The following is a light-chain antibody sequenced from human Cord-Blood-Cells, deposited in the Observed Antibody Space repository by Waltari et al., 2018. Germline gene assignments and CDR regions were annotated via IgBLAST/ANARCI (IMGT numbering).Light chain of an antibody. J-gene: IGLJ1*01. CDR1: SSDAGGYNS. CDR3: SSYAGSNKNV. Sequence: QSALTQPPSAYGPPGQSVTLSCTGTSSDAGGYNSVPWYQQHPGKAPKLMIYEVSKRPSGVPDRFSGSKSGNTASLTVSVLQAEDEADYYCSSYAGSNKNVFGTGTKVTVL. CDR2: EVS. V-gene: IGLV2-8*01.